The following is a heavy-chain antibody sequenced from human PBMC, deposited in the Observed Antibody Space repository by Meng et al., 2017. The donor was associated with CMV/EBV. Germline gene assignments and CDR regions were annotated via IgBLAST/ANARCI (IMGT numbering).Heavy chain of an antibody. CDR3: ARGGVYYDFWSGYYYYFDY. J-gene: IGHJ4*02. CDR2: IYSGGST. D-gene: IGHD3-3*01. V-gene: IGHV3-66*02. CDR1: GFTVSSNY. Sequence: GESLKISCAASGFTVSSNYMSWVRQAPGKGLEWVSVIYSGGSTYSADSVKGRFTISRDNSKNTLYLQMNSLRAEDTAVYYCARGGVYYDFWSGYYYYFDYWGQGTLVTVSS.